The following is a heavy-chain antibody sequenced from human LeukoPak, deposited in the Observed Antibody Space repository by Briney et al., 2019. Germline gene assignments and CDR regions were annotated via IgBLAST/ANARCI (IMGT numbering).Heavy chain of an antibody. CDR1: GGSISSYY. Sequence: NTSETLSLTCTVSGGSISSYYWSWIRQPPGKGLEWIGYIYYSGSTSYNPSLKSRVTISVDTSKKQFSLKLSSVTAADTAVYYCAREGVGSVDYWGQGTLVTVSS. CDR2: IYYSGST. V-gene: IGHV4-59*01. D-gene: IGHD3-10*01. CDR3: AREGVGSVDY. J-gene: IGHJ4*02.